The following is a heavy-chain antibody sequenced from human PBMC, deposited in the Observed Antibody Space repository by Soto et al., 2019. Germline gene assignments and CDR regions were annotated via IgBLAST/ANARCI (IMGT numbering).Heavy chain of an antibody. CDR1: GYTFTSYG. D-gene: IGHD4-17*01. Sequence: ASVKVSCKASGYTFTSYGISWVRQAPGQGLEWMGWISAYNGNTNYAQKLQGRATMTTDTSTSTAYMELRSLRSDDTAVYYCARGMTTVTTPEFGYWGQGTLVTVSS. CDR2: ISAYNGNT. J-gene: IGHJ4*02. CDR3: ARGMTTVTTPEFGY. V-gene: IGHV1-18*01.